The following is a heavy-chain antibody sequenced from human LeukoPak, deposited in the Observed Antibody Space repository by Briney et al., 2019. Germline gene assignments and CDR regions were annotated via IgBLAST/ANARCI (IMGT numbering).Heavy chain of an antibody. CDR1: GGSISSGGYY. V-gene: IGHV4-31*03. J-gene: IGHJ5*02. CDR3: ARDSITMVRGVIHNWFDP. Sequence: SETLSLTCTASGGSISSGGYYWSWIRQHPGKGLEWIGYIYYSGSTYYNPSLKSRVTISVGTSKNQFSLKLSSVTAAGTAVYYCARDSITMVRGVIHNWFDPWGQGTLVTVSS. CDR2: IYYSGST. D-gene: IGHD3-10*01.